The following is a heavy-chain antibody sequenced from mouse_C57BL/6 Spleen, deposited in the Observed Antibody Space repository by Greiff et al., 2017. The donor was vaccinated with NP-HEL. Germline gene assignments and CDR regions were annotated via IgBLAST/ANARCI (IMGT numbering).Heavy chain of an antibody. Sequence: VQLQQPGAELVRPGASVTLSCKASGYTFTDYEMHWVKQTPVHGLEWIGAIDPETGGTAYNQKFKGKAILTADTSSSTAYMELSSLTSEDSAVYYCTRRPHYYGSSYEGPFDYWGQGTTLTVSS. CDR3: TRRPHYYGSSYEGPFDY. D-gene: IGHD1-1*01. CDR1: GYTFTDYE. CDR2: IDPETGGT. J-gene: IGHJ2*01. V-gene: IGHV1-15*01.